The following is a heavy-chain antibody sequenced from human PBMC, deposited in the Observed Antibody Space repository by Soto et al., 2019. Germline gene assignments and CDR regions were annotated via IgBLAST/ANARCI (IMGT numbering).Heavy chain of an antibody. D-gene: IGHD6-13*01. J-gene: IGHJ4*02. CDR3: ARDFGGEQQLALFDY. Sequence: GASVKVSRKASGYTFTSYGISWVRQAPGQGLEWMGWISAYNGNTNYAQKLQGRVTMTTDTSTSTAYMELRSLRSDDTAVYYCARDFGGEQQLALFDYWGQGTLVTVSS. V-gene: IGHV1-18*01. CDR1: GYTFTSYG. CDR2: ISAYNGNT.